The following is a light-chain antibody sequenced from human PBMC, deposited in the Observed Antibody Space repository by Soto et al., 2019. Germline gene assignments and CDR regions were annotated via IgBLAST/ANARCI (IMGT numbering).Light chain of an antibody. Sequence: DIQMTQSPSTLSASVGDRVTITCRASQSISSWLAWYQQKPGKAPKLLIYDASSLESGVASRFSGSGSGTEFTLTISSLQPDDFATYYCQQYDISSPTFGQGTKVDIK. V-gene: IGKV1-5*01. J-gene: IGKJ1*01. CDR3: QQYDISSPT. CDR2: DAS. CDR1: QSISSW.